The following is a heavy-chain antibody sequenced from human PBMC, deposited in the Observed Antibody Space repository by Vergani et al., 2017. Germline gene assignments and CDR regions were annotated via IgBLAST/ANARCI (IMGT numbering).Heavy chain of an antibody. CDR3: AKDVFAYEYGDYSNYFDY. D-gene: IGHD4-17*01. CDR1: GFTFSSYA. J-gene: IGHJ4*02. CDR2: ISGSGGST. Sequence: EVQLLESGGGLVQPGGSLRLSCAASGFTFSSYAMSWVRQAPGKGLEWVSAISGSGGSTYYADSVKGRFTISRDNSKNTLYLQMNSLRAEDTAVYYCAKDVFAYEYGDYSNYFDYWGQGTLVTVSS. V-gene: IGHV3-23*01.